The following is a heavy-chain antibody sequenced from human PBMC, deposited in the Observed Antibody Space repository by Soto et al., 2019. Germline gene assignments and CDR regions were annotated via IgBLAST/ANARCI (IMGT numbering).Heavy chain of an antibody. D-gene: IGHD3-3*01. CDR2: ISYDGSNK. CDR1: GFTFSSYA. J-gene: IGHJ4*02. CDR3: ASESGYHPGY. Sequence: GGSLRLSCAASGFTFSSYAMHWVRQAPGKGLEWVAVISYDGSNKYYADSAKGRFTISRDNSKNTLYLQMNSLRAEDTAVYYCASESGYHPGYWGQGTLVTVSS. V-gene: IGHV3-30-3*01.